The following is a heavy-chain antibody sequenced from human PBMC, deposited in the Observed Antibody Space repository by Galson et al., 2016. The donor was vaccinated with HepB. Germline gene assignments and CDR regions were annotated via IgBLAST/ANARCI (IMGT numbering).Heavy chain of an antibody. J-gene: IGHJ6*02. Sequence: SVKVSCKASGYTFTSYDIHWVRQAPGQGLEWMGRIIPESGDTNYAQRFQGRVTMTRDTSTSTAYMELSRLRSDDTAVYSCARVHYDYYYYGMDVWGQGTTVTVSS. CDR1: GYTFTSYD. V-gene: IGHV1-2*06. D-gene: IGHD4-17*01. CDR2: IIPESGDT. CDR3: ARVHYDYYYYGMDV.